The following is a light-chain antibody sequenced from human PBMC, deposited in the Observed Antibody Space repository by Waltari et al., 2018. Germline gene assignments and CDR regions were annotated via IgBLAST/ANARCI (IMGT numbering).Light chain of an antibody. CDR3: CSYTSSDTYV. CDR1: RSDFSLLAS. Sequence: SALPQPASVSGSPGQSFTLPCTGPRSDFSLLASLSWYQPRPGKAPRLIIYDAVKRPSGVSNRFSGSMSGYTASLTISGLQAEDEADYYCCSYTSSDTYVFGSGTTVTVL. J-gene: IGLJ1*01. V-gene: IGLV2-14*03. CDR2: DAV.